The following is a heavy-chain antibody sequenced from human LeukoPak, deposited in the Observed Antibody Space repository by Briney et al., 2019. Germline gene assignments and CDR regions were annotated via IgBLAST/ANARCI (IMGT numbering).Heavy chain of an antibody. CDR3: ARDQSGSGSYTDDYYAMDV. J-gene: IGHJ6*04. D-gene: IGHD3-10*01. Sequence: SQTLSLTCSVSGGAISTAGYYWSWIRQHPGKGLEWIGYIYYSGNTYYNPSLKSRVTISVDTSKNQFSLKLSSVTAADTAIYYCARDQSGSGSYTDDYYAMDVWGKGTTATVSS. CDR1: GGAISTAGYY. CDR2: IYYSGNT. V-gene: IGHV4-31*03.